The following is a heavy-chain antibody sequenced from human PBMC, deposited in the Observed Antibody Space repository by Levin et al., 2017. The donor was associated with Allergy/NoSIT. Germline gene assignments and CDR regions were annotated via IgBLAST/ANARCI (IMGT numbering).Heavy chain of an antibody. CDR2: ISESGGTT. V-gene: IGHV3-23*01. CDR1: GFTFSSDV. CDR3: AKGSYCSAGTCYARLGN. J-gene: IGHJ4*02. Sequence: LSLTCAASGFTFSSDVMSWVRQAPGKGLEWVSGISESGGTTYYADSVTGRFTISRDNSKNTLYLEMNSLRAEDTAVYYCAKGSYCSAGTCYARLGNWGQGTLVTVSS. D-gene: IGHD2-15*01.